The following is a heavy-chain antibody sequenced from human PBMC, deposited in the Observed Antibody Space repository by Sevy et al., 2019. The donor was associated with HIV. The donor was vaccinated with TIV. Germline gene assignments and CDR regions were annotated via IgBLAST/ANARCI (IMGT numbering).Heavy chain of an antibody. CDR1: GYSFTKFW. J-gene: IGHJ4*02. D-gene: IGHD3-22*01. CDR3: ARHVYYYDSSGYYSIDS. CDR2: INPGDSNT. Sequence: GESLKISCKGSGYSFTKFWIGWARQMPGKGLEWMGIINPGDSNTRDSPSFQGQVTISADKSISTAYLQWSGLKASDTAMYYCARHVYYYDSSGYYSIDSWGQGTPVTVSS. V-gene: IGHV5-51*01.